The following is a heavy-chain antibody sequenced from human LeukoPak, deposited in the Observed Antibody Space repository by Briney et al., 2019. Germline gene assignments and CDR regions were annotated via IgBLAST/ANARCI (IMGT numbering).Heavy chain of an antibody. J-gene: IGHJ4*02. V-gene: IGHV1-18*04. CDR3: ARGGSRVVTYGNFDY. CDR2: ISTYSGNT. CDR1: GYTFTSYA. Sequence: ASVKVSCKASGYTFTSYAISWVRQAPGQGLEWMGWISTYSGNTNYAQKHQGRITMTTETSTSTAYMELRSLRSDDTAVYYCARGGSRVVTYGNFDYWGQGTLVTVSS. D-gene: IGHD2-21*02.